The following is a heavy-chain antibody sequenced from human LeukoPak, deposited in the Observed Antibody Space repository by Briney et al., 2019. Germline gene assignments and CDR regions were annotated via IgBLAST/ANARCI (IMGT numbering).Heavy chain of an antibody. CDR3: AALSRDDAFDI. CDR1: GYTFTSYG. Sequence: GASMKVSCKASGYTFTSYGITWVRQAPRQGLEWMGWISTYTGKINYAQKLQGRVTMTTDTSTSTAYMELSRLTSDDTAVYYCAALSRDDAFDIWGQGTMVTVSS. V-gene: IGHV1-18*01. J-gene: IGHJ3*02. CDR2: ISTYTGKI.